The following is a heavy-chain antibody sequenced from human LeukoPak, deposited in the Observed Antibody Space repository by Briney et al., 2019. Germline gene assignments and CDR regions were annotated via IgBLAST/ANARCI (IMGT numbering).Heavy chain of an antibody. D-gene: IGHD4-17*01. CDR2: IKSKTDGGTT. CDR1: GFTFSNAW. V-gene: IGHV3-15*01. CDR3: TTGYDYGDPGYFDY. Sequence: PGGSLRLSCAASGFTFSNAWMSWVRQAPGKGLEWVGRIKSKTDGGTTDYAAPVKGRFTISRDDSKNTLYLQMNSLKTEDTAVYYCTTGYDYGDPGYFDYWSQGTLVTVSS. J-gene: IGHJ4*02.